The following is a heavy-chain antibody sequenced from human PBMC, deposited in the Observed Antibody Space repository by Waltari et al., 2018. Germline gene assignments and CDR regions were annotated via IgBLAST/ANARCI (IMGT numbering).Heavy chain of an antibody. CDR3: ARDQWFAFDI. Sequence: EVQLVESGEGLVQPGGSQILYWAASGSTFSSHWMCWVRQASGKGLEWVANIMTDGSEEYYVDSVKGRFTISRDNAKNSLFLQMNSLRPEDTAVYYCARDQWFAFDIWGQGTMVTVSS. CDR1: GSTFSSHW. D-gene: IGHD3-22*01. CDR2: IMTDGSEE. J-gene: IGHJ3*02. V-gene: IGHV3-7*01.